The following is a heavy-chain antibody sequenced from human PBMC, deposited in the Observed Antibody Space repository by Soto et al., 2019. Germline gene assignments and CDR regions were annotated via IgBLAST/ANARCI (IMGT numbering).Heavy chain of an antibody. D-gene: IGHD3-10*01. J-gene: IGHJ4*01. V-gene: IGHV3-7*01. CDR2: IKRDASDE. CDR3: ARDSGYGSGNSVNNYPDY. CDR1: GFTFGNYW. Sequence: GGSLRLSCAPSGFTFGNYWMGWVRQAPGKGLEWLATIKRDASDENYVDSVKGRFTMSRDNAKNSLYRQMDSLRADDTAEYYFARDSGYGSGNSVNNYPDYWGRGTLVTVSS.